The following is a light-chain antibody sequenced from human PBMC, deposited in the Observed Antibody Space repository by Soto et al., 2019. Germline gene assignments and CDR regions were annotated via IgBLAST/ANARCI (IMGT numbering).Light chain of an antibody. Sequence: QSALTQPRSVSGSPGQSVTISCTGTSSDVGGYNYVSWYQQHPGKAPKVLIYDVSKRPSGVPDRVSGSKSGNTASLTISGLQAEDEADYYCCSYAGSNNLVFGGGTKLTVL. V-gene: IGLV2-11*01. CDR2: DVS. CDR1: SSDVGGYNY. J-gene: IGLJ2*01. CDR3: CSYAGSNNLV.